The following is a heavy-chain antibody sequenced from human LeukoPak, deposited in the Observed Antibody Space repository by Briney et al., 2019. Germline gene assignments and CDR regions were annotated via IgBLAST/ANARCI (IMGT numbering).Heavy chain of an antibody. CDR1: GGSISSGDYY. CDR3: ARTDILAYCGGDCSLYFDY. D-gene: IGHD2-21*01. Sequence: PSETLSLTCTVSGGSISSGDYYWSWIRQPPGKGLEWIGYIYYSGSTYYNPSLKSRVTISVDTSKNQFSLKLSSVTAADTAVYYCARTDILAYCGGDCSLYFDYWGQGTLVTVSS. CDR2: IYYSGST. J-gene: IGHJ4*02. V-gene: IGHV4-30-4*02.